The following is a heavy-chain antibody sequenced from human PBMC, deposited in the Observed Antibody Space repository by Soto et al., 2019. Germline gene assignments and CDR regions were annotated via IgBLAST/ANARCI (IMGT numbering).Heavy chain of an antibody. D-gene: IGHD1-7*01. Sequence: QVQLVQSGAEVKKPGSSVKVSCKASGGTFSSYAISWVRQAPGQGLEWMGGIIPIFGTANYAQKFQGRVTTTADKSTSTAYMELSSLRPDDTAVYYCARVFITGTTRAWNWFDPWGQGPLVTVSS. J-gene: IGHJ5*02. CDR3: ARVFITGTTRAWNWFDP. CDR2: IIPIFGTA. V-gene: IGHV1-69*06. CDR1: GGTFSSYA.